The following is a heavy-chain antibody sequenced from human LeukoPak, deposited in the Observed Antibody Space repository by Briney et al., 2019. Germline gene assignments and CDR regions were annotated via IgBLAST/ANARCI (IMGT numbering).Heavy chain of an antibody. Sequence: GGSLRLSCAASGFTFSSYSMNWVRQAPGKGLEWVSSISSSSSYIYYADSVKGRFTISRDNAKNSLYLQTNSLRAEDTAVYYCARHFGRYGVVVPAARRRGAFDIWGQGTMVTVSS. CDR1: GFTFSSYS. D-gene: IGHD2-2*01. V-gene: IGHV3-21*01. CDR2: ISSSSSYI. CDR3: ARHFGRYGVVVPAARRRGAFDI. J-gene: IGHJ3*02.